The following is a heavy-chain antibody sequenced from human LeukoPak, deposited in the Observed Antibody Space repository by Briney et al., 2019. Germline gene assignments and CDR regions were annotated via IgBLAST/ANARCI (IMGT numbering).Heavy chain of an antibody. D-gene: IGHD2-2*01. CDR3: ARGLDCSSTSCYSNWFDP. Sequence: GASVKVSCKASGYTFTSYGISWVRQAPGQGLEWMGWISAYNGNTNYAQKLQGRVTMTTDTSTSTAYMELRSLRSDDTAVYYCARGLDCSSTSCYSNWFDPWGQGTLVTVSS. V-gene: IGHV1-18*01. CDR1: GYTFTSYG. CDR2: ISAYNGNT. J-gene: IGHJ5*02.